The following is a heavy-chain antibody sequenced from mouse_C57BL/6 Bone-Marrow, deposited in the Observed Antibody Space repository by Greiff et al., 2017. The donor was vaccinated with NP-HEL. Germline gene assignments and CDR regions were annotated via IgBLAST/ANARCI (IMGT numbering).Heavy chain of an antibody. V-gene: IGHV1-52*01. Sequence: QVQLPQPGAELVRPGSSVKLSCKASGYTFTSSWMHWVTPRPIQGLAWIGNIDPSDSETHYNPKFKNKATLTVDNSSSTAYMQLSSLTSEDSAVYYCASLYYGSSHWYFDVWGTGTTVTVSS. CDR3: ASLYYGSSHWYFDV. CDR2: IDPSDSET. D-gene: IGHD1-1*01. J-gene: IGHJ1*03. CDR1: GYTFTSSW.